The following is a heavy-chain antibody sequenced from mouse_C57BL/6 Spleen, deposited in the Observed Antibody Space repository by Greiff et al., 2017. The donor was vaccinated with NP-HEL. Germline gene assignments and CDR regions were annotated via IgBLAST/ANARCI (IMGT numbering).Heavy chain of an antibody. CDR1: GFTFSDYG. CDR3: ARLDRGDY. V-gene: IGHV5-17*01. CDR2: ISSGSRTL. D-gene: IGHD2-13*01. Sequence: EVKLMESGGGLVKPGGSLKLSCAASGFTFSDYGMHWVRQAPEKGLEWVAYISSGSRTLYSADTVPGRFPISRDNAKNTLSLQMTSRRFEDTAMYYCARLDRGDYWGQGTTLTVSS. J-gene: IGHJ2*01.